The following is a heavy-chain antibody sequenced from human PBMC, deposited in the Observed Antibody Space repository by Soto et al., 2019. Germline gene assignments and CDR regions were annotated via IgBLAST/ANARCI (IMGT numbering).Heavy chain of an antibody. J-gene: IGHJ6*02. CDR2: ISYDGNNK. V-gene: IGHV3-30-3*01. CDR3: ARAGCDGGTCYTLVGLRYGMDV. CDR1: GFTFSSYA. Sequence: QVQLVESGGGVVQPGRSLRLSCAASGFTFSSYAMYWDRQAPGKGLEWVAVISYDGNNKHYADSVKGRLTIARDNSKNPLYLKLNSRRAEDTAVYYCARAGCDGGTCYTLVGLRYGMDVWGQGTTVTVSS. D-gene: IGHD2-15*01.